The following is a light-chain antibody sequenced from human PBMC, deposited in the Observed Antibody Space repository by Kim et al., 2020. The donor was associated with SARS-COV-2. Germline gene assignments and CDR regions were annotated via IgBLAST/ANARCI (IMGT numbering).Light chain of an antibody. V-gene: IGKV3-11*01. CDR1: KSVSSY. J-gene: IGKJ5*01. Sequence: SPGEGATLSCRASKSVSSYLAWYQQKPGQAPRLLIYDASNRATGIPARFSGSGSGTDFTLTISSLEPEDFAVYYCQQRSNWPPITFGQGTRLEIK. CDR2: DAS. CDR3: QQRSNWPPIT.